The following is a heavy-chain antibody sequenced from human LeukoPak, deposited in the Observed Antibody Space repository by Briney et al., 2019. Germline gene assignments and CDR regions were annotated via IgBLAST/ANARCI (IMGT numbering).Heavy chain of an antibody. D-gene: IGHD1-26*01. CDR3: ARGTTGGSYPH. J-gene: IGHJ4*02. CDR2: ISTYNGNT. Sequence: ASVKVSCKASGYTFTSHGISWVRQAPGQGLEWMGWISTYNGNTNYAQKLQGRVSMTTDTSTSTAYMDLRSLRSDDTAVYYCARGTTGGSYPHWGQGTLVTVSS. CDR1: GYTFTSHG. V-gene: IGHV1-18*01.